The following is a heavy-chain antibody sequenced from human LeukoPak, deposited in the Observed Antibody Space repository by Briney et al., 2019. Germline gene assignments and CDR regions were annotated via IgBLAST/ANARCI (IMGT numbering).Heavy chain of an antibody. D-gene: IGHD6-19*01. CDR2: ISGSGGST. J-gene: IGHJ4*02. V-gene: IGHV3-23*01. CDR1: GFTFSSCA. Sequence: SLRLSXAASGFTFSSCAMSWVRQAPGKGLEWVSAISGSGGSTYYADSVKGRFTISRDNSKNTLYLQMNSLRAEDTAVYYCAKDPGSSVGTIEDYWGQGTLVTVSS. CDR3: AKDPGSSVGTIEDY.